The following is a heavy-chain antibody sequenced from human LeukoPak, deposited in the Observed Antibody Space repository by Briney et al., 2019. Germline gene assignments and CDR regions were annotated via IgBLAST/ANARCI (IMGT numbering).Heavy chain of an antibody. Sequence: ASVKVSCKASGGTFSSYAISWVRQAPGQGLEWMGGIIPIFGTANYAQKFQGRVTITADESTSTAYMELSSLRSEDTAVYYCARESGYQLLLGYYMDVWGKGTTVTVSS. V-gene: IGHV1-69*13. CDR2: IIPIFGTA. D-gene: IGHD2-2*01. CDR3: ARESGYQLLLGYYMDV. J-gene: IGHJ6*03. CDR1: GGTFSSYA.